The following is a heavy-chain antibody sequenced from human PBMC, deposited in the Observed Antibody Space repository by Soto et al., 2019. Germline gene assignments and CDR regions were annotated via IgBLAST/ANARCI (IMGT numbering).Heavy chain of an antibody. CDR2: IYYSGSI. V-gene: IGHV4-31*03. J-gene: IGHJ6*02. CDR3: ARDLQYSRLFYGMDV. Sequence: PSETLSLTCTVSGGSISSGGYYWSWIRQHPGKGLEWIGYIYYSGSIYYNPSLKSRVTISVDTSKNQFSLKLSSVTAADTAVYYCARDLQYSRLFYGMDVWGQGTTVTVSS. D-gene: IGHD6-13*01. CDR1: GGSISSGGYY.